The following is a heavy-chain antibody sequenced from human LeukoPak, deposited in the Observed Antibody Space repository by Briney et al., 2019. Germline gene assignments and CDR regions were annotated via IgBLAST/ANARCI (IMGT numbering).Heavy chain of an antibody. CDR1: GGTFSSYA. J-gene: IGHJ4*02. CDR2: IIPIFGTA. V-gene: IGHV1-69*05. Sequence: GASVKVSCKASGGTFSSYAISWVRQAPGQGLEWMGRIIPIFGTANYAQNFQGRVTITTDESTSTAYMEVSSLRSEDTAVYYCGRKAGDCGGGICYSIDYWGQGTLVTVSS. D-gene: IGHD2-15*01. CDR3: GRKAGDCGGGICYSIDY.